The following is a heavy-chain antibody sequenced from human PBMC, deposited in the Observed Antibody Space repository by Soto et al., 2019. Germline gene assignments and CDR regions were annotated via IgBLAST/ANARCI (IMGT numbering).Heavy chain of an antibody. D-gene: IGHD1-26*01. CDR3: ARDNSGSNSLIADY. Sequence: GGSLILSFASSGFTFSSYAMHWVRQAPGKGLEWVAVISYDGNNKYYADSVKGRFTISRDDAEKSLYLQMDSLRDEDTAVYYCARDNSGSNSLIADYWGQGSLVTVSS. CDR2: ISYDGNNK. V-gene: IGHV3-30*14. CDR1: GFTFSSYA. J-gene: IGHJ4*02.